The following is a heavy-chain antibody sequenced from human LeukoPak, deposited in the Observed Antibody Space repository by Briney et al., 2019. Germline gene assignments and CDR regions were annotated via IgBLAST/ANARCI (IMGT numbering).Heavy chain of an antibody. J-gene: IGHJ4*02. D-gene: IGHD2-8*01. Sequence: ASVNVSCNASGYTFTAYYIHWVRQAPGQGLEWMGWINPNSGDTNYAQKFQGRVTMTRDTSTSTAYMELSRLTFDDTAVYYCARGMVVDYWGQGTLVTVSS. CDR1: GYTFTAYY. CDR2: INPNSGDT. V-gene: IGHV1-2*02. CDR3: ARGMVVDY.